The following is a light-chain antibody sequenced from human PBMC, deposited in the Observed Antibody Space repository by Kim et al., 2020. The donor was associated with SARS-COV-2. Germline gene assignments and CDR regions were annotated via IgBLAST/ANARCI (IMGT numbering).Light chain of an antibody. CDR1: RKSVSGY. CDR2: GAS. Sequence: APGGGAALSCRTRRKSVSGYLAWYQQRPGQAPRLLIYGASSRATGIPDRFSGSGSGTDFTLTISRLEPEDFAVYYCQQYGRSARTFGEGTKVDIK. J-gene: IGKJ1*01. V-gene: IGKV3-20*01. CDR3: QQYGRSART.